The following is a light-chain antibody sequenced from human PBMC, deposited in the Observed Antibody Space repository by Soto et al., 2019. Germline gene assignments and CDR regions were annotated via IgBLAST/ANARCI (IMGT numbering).Light chain of an antibody. CDR2: GAS. Sequence: EVVRTQSPATLSVSPGERATLSCRASQSVSSNLAWYQQKPGQAPRLLIYGASTRATGIPARFSGSGSGTEFTLTISSLQSEDFAVYYCQQYNNWLRTFGQGAKV. J-gene: IGKJ1*01. V-gene: IGKV3-15*01. CDR3: QQYNNWLRT. CDR1: QSVSSN.